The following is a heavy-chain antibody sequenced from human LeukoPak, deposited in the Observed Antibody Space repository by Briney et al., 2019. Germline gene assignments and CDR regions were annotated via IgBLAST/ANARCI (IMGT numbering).Heavy chain of an antibody. CDR2: IYYSGST. D-gene: IGHD2-15*01. V-gene: IGHV4-59*01. CDR1: GRSISSYY. Sequence: PSETLSLTRTVSGRSISSYYWSWIRQPPGKGLEWIGYIYYSGSTNYNPSLKSRVTISVDTSKHQFSLKLSSVTAADTAVYYCARESGGHYYYYYGMDVWGQGTTVTVSS. J-gene: IGHJ6*02. CDR3: ARESGGHYYYYYGMDV.